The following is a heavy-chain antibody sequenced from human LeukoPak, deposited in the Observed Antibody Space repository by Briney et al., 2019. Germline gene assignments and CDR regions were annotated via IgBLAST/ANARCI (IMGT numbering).Heavy chain of an antibody. Sequence: GGSLRLSCAASGFTFSSYWMSWVRQAPGKGLEWVANIKQDGSEKYYVDSVKGRFTISRDNAKNSLYLQMNSLRAEDTAVYYCAGEVGWLRLNWFDPWGQGTLVTVSS. D-gene: IGHD5-12*01. CDR3: AGEVGWLRLNWFDP. CDR2: IKQDGSEK. V-gene: IGHV3-7*01. J-gene: IGHJ5*02. CDR1: GFTFSSYW.